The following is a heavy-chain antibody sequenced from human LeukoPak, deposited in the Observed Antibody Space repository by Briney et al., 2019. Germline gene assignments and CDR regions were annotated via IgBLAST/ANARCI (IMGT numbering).Heavy chain of an antibody. J-gene: IGHJ4*02. D-gene: IGHD2-15*01. CDR1: GDSITNYF. Sequence: SETLSLTCTVSGDSITNYFWSWIRQPPGKGLEWIGYIYYTGNTNYKPSLKSRVTISVDTSTNQFSLRLRSVTAADTAVYYCARGRVAYSAYYFDYWGRGTPVTVSS. V-gene: IGHV4-59*01. CDR3: ARGRVAYSAYYFDY. CDR2: IYYTGNT.